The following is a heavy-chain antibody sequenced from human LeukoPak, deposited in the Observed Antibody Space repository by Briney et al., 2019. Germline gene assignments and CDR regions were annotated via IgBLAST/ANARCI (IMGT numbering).Heavy chain of an antibody. CDR2: IYYRGST. V-gene: IGHV4-59*01. D-gene: IGHD4-17*01. CDR1: GGSINNYY. CDR3: ARGGDYGDLRYFDY. J-gene: IGHJ4*02. Sequence: PSETLSLTCTVSGGSINNYYWSWIRQPPGKGLEWIGYIYYRGSTNYNPSLKSRVTFSVDTSKNQFSLKLNSVTAADTAVYYCARGGDYGDLRYFDYWGQGTLVAVSS.